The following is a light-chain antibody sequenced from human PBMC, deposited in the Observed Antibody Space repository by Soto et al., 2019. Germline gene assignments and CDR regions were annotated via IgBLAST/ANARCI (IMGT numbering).Light chain of an antibody. CDR2: YAS. Sequence: DIQMTQSPSSLSASVGDRVTLTCRASQDISQYLAWYQQRPGKVPKLLIYYASTLQSGVPSRFSGSGSGTEFTLTISSLQPEYVATDYCLKYTKDAPGTFGQGTKVEI. CDR1: QDISQY. J-gene: IGKJ1*01. CDR3: LKYTKDAPGT. V-gene: IGKV1-27*01.